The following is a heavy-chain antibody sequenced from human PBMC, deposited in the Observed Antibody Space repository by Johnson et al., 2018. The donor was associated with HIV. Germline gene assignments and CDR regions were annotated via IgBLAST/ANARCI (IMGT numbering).Heavy chain of an antibody. CDR2: ISYDGSKK. D-gene: IGHD6-6*01. CDR3: ASYSSSDAFDI. CDR1: GFTFSTYG. V-gene: IGHV3-30*03. Sequence: QVQLVESGGGVVQPGRSLRLSCAASGFTFSTYGMHWVRQAPGKGLEWVAVISYDGSKKYYADSVQGRFTISRDNSKNTLYLQMNSLRAEDTAVYYCASYSSSDAFDIWGQGTMVTVSS. J-gene: IGHJ3*02.